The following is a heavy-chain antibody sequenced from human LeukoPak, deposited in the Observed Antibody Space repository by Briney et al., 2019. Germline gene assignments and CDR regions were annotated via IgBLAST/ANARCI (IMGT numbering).Heavy chain of an antibody. V-gene: IGHV4-34*01. J-gene: IGHJ4*02. CDR3: ARRGNYVYYFDD. D-gene: IGHD1-7*01. CDR2: IYYSVNT. CDR1: GGSFSGYY. Sequence: SETLSLTCAVYGGSFSGYYWSWIRQPPGKGLEWIGTIYYSVNTYYNPSFQSRVTISVDTSKNQFSLKLSSVTAADTAVYYCARRGNYVYYFDDWGQGTLVTVSS.